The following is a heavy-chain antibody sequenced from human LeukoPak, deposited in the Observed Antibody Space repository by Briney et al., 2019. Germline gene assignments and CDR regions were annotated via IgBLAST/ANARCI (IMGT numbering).Heavy chain of an antibody. CDR2: IYHSGST. Sequence: PSQTLSLTCTVSGGSISSGGYYWGWIRQPPGKGLEWIGYIYHSGSTYYNPSLKSRVTISVDRSKNQFSLKLSSVTAADTAVYYCARVGRRSTSSPIRGAFDIWGQGTMVTVSS. J-gene: IGHJ3*02. CDR3: ARVGRRSTSSPIRGAFDI. CDR1: GGSISSGGYY. D-gene: IGHD2-2*01. V-gene: IGHV4-30-2*01.